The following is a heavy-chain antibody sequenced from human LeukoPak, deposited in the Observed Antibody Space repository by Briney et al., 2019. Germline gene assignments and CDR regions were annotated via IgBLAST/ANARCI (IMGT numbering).Heavy chain of an antibody. CDR3: ARDKRLGAVAGPYYFDY. CDR2: ISSSSSTI. V-gene: IGHV3-48*02. D-gene: IGHD6-19*01. J-gene: IGHJ4*02. Sequence: PGGSLRLSCAASRFTFSSYSMNWVRQAPGKGLEWVSYISSSSSTIYYADSVKGRFTISRDNAKNSLYLQMNSLRDEDTAVYYCARDKRLGAVAGPYYFDYWGQGTLVTVSS. CDR1: RFTFSSYS.